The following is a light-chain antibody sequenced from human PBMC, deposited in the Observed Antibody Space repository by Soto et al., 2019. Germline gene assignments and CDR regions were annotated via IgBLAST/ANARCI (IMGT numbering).Light chain of an antibody. CDR2: DVN. CDR3: SSYTSSSTYV. J-gene: IGLJ1*01. V-gene: IGLV2-14*03. Sequence: QSVLTQPASVSGSPGQSITISCTGTSSDVGGYNFVSWYQQHPDKAPKLMIYDVNNRPSGVSNRFSGSKSGNTASLTISGLQAEDGADYYCSSYTSSSTYVFGTGTKVTVL. CDR1: SSDVGGYNF.